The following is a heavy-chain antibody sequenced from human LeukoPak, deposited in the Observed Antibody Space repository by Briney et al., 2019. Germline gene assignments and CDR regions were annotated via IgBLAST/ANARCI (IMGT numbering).Heavy chain of an antibody. D-gene: IGHD3-10*01. J-gene: IGHJ4*02. V-gene: IGHV3-53*01. CDR3: ARDPQGGGFGELF. CDR1: GFTVSSNY. Sequence: GGSLRLSCAASGFTVSSNYMTWVRQAPGKGLEWVSVIDSGGSTYYVDSVKGRFTISRDNSKNTLYLQMNSLRAEDTAVYYCARDPQGGGFGELFWGQGTLVTVSS. CDR2: IDSGGST.